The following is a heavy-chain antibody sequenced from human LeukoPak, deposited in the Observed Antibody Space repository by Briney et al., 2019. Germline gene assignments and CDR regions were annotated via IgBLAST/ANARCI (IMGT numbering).Heavy chain of an antibody. J-gene: IGHJ6*04. V-gene: IGHV3-7*01. CDR2: IKQDGSEK. CDR1: GFTFSSYW. Sequence: PGGSLRLSCAASGFTFSSYWMSWVRLAPGKGLEWVANIKQDGSEKYYVDSVKGRFTISRDNAKNSLYLQMNSLRAEDTAVYYCARESGSFVEGEMDVWGKGTTVTVSS. D-gene: IGHD1-26*01. CDR3: ARESGSFVEGEMDV.